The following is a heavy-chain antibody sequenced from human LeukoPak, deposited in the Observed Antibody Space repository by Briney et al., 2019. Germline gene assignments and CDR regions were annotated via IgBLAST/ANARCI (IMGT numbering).Heavy chain of an antibody. J-gene: IGHJ3*02. CDR3: ARWDRDAFDI. V-gene: IGHV4-59*01. Sequence: SETLSLTCTVSGGSISSDYWSWIRQPAGKGLEWIGYIYYSGSTHYNPSLKSRVTISVDTSKKQLSLKLSSVTAADTAVYYCARWDRDAFDIWGQGTMLTVSS. D-gene: IGHD1-26*01. CDR2: IYYSGST. CDR1: GGSISSDY.